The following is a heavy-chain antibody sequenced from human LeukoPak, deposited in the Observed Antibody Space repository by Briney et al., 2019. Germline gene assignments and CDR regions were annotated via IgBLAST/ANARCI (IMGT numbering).Heavy chain of an antibody. CDR1: GFTYSSYS. CDR2: ISSSSSYI. D-gene: IGHD6-13*01. CDR3: ARDVSSSWADAFDI. Sequence: RGSLRLXCAASGFTYSSYSMNWVRQAPGKGLEWVSSISSSSSYIYYADSVKGRFTISRDNAKNSLYLQMNSLRAEDTAVYYCARDVSSSWADAFDIWGQGTMVTVSS. J-gene: IGHJ3*02. V-gene: IGHV3-21*01.